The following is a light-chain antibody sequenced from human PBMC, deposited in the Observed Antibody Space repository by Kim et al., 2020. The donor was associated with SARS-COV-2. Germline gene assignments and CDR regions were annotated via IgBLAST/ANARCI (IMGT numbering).Light chain of an antibody. CDR3: QASDSTTEV. Sequence: SYELTQPHKVPASTGQRARINCSGDKLGGKYACWYQQKTGQSPVLVIYQDTKLPSGTSERFSGPNSGNTATLTISGTQSMDEADYSCQASDSTTEVFDGGTKLTVL. J-gene: IGLJ3*02. CDR1: KLGGKY. V-gene: IGLV3-1*01. CDR2: QDT.